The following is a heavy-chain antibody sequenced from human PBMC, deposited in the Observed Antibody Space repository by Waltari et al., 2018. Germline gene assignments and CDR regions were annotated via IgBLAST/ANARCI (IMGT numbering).Heavy chain of an antibody. D-gene: IGHD3-10*01. CDR3: VIGVRGDSYMDV. J-gene: IGHJ6*03. V-gene: IGHV1-2*02. Sequence: QVQLVQSGAEVKKPGASVKVSCKASGYTFTGYYMHWVRQAPGQGLEWMGWINPNRGGTNYAKKFQGRVTMTRDTSISTAYMELSRLRSDDTAVYYCVIGVRGDSYMDVWGKGTTVTVSS. CDR1: GYTFTGYY. CDR2: INPNRGGT.